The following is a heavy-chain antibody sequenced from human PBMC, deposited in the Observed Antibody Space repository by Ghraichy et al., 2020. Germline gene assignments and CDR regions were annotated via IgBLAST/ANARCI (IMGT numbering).Heavy chain of an antibody. Sequence: SETLSLTCTVSGGSISSNYWSWIRQPPGKELEWIGNIYTAGSPNYNPSLKSRVTISADTSKNHFSLKLSAVTAADTALYYCARPRGKLFDYGMDVWGQGTTVTVSS. CDR2: IYTAGSP. D-gene: IGHD4-23*01. J-gene: IGHJ6*02. CDR3: ARPRGKLFDYGMDV. V-gene: IGHV4-4*07. CDR1: GGSISSNY.